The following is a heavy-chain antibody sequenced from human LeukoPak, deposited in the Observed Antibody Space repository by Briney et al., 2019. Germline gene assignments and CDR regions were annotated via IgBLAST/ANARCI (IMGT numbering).Heavy chain of an antibody. CDR3: SRGVEMATIADWFDP. Sequence: QSGGSLRLSCAASGFTFSSYAMSWVRQAPGKGLEWVSAISGSGGSTYYADSVKGRFTISRDNAKNSLYLQMNSLRAEDTAVYYCSRGVEMATIADWFDPWGQGTLVTVSS. J-gene: IGHJ5*02. V-gene: IGHV3-23*01. CDR1: GFTFSSYA. D-gene: IGHD5-24*01. CDR2: ISGSGGST.